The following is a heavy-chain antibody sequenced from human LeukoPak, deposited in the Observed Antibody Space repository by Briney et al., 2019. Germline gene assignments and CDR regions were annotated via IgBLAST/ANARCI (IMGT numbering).Heavy chain of an antibody. Sequence: PGGSLRLSCAASGFTVSNSYMSWVRQAPGKGLEWVSVIYSGGSTYYADSVKGRFTISRGNSKNTLYLQMNSLRAEDTAMYYCARRGNSCYSLDYWGQGTLVTVSS. D-gene: IGHD3-22*01. CDR2: IYSGGST. CDR1: GFTVSNSY. J-gene: IGHJ4*02. V-gene: IGHV3-53*01. CDR3: ARRGNSCYSLDY.